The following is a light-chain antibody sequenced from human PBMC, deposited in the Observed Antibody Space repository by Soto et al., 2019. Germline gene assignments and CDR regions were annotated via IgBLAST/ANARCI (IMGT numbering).Light chain of an antibody. V-gene: IGLV4-60*03. CDR1: SGHSSYI. J-gene: IGLJ1*01. Sequence: QLVRTQSSSASASLGSSVKLTCTLSSGHSSYIIAWHQQQPGKAPRYLMKLEGSGSYNKGSGVPDRFSGSSSGADRYLTISNLQSEDEADYYCETGDRNTRVFGTRTMVTVL. CDR2: LEGSGSY. CDR3: ETGDRNTRV.